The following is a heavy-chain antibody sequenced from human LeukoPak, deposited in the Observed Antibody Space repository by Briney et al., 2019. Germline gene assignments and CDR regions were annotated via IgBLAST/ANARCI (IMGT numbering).Heavy chain of an antibody. CDR3: AKVSAAAGTSYYYYGMDV. D-gene: IGHD6-13*01. CDR2: ISGSGGST. CDR1: GFTFSSYA. V-gene: IGHV3-23*01. J-gene: IGHJ6*02. Sequence: SGGSLRLSCAASGFTFSSYAMSWVRQAPGKGLEWVSAISGSGGSTYYADSVKGRFTISRDNSKNTLYLQMNSLRAEGTAVYYCAKVSAAAGTSYYYYGMDVWGQGTTVTVSS.